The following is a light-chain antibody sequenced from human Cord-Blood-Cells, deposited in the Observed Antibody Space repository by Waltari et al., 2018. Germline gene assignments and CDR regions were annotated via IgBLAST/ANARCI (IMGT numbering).Light chain of an antibody. CDR2: WAS. CDR3: QQYYSTPLT. V-gene: IGKV4-1*01. Sequence: DIAMTQSPDSLAVSLGERATINCKFSQWVLYSSNNKNYLAWYQQKPGQPPKLLIYWASTRESGVPDRFSGSGSGTDFTLTISSLQAEDVAVYYCQQYYSTPLTFGGGTKVEIK. CDR1: QWVLYSSNNKNY. J-gene: IGKJ4*01.